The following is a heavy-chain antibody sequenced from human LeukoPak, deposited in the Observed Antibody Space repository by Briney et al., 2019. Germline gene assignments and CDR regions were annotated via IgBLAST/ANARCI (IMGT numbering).Heavy chain of an antibody. CDR1: GFTFSTYA. D-gene: IGHD3-16*01. Sequence: PGGSLRLSCAASGFTFSTYAMSCVRQAPGKGVEWVSGISGSASSTFYADSVKGRFTISRDNSKNTLYLQMNSLRAEDTAVYYCANPPVMNYYYYGMDVWGQGTTVTVSS. CDR2: ISGSASST. J-gene: IGHJ6*02. V-gene: IGHV3-23*01. CDR3: ANPPVMNYYYYGMDV.